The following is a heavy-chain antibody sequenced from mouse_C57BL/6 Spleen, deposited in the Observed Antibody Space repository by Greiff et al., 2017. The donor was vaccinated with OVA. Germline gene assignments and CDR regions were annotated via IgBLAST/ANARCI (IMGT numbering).Heavy chain of an antibody. J-gene: IGHJ2*01. Sequence: VQLQQPGAELVRPGSSVKLSCKASGYTFTSYWMHWVKQRPIQGLEWIGNIDPSDSETHYNQKFKDKATLTVDKSSSTAYMQLSSLTSEDSAVYYCATFYDGYCDYWGQGTTLTVSS. CDR3: ATFYDGYCDY. V-gene: IGHV1-52*01. D-gene: IGHD2-3*01. CDR2: IDPSDSET. CDR1: GYTFTSYW.